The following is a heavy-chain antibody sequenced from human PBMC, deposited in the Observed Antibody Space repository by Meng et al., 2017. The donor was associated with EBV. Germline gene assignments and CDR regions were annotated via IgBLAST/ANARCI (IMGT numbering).Heavy chain of an antibody. Sequence: QVQLLQSGAEVKKPWASVKVSCKASGYTFPSYAMHWVRQAPGQRLEWMGWINAGNGNTKYSQKFQGRVTITRDTSASTAYMELSSLRSEDTAVYYCARSGATIFGVVIPTYYFDYWGQGTLVTVSS. CDR1: GYTFPSYA. V-gene: IGHV1-3*01. CDR3: ARSGATIFGVVIPTYYFDY. J-gene: IGHJ4*02. CDR2: INAGNGNT. D-gene: IGHD3-3*01.